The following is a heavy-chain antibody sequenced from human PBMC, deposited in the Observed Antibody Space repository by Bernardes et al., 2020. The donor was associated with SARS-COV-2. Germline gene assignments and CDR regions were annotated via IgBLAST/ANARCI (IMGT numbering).Heavy chain of an antibody. Sequence: GGSLRLSCAASGFTFSSYAMHWVRQAPGKGLEYVSAISSNGGSTYYANSVKGRFTISRDNSKNTLYLQMNSLRAEDTAVYYCAREMYSSSTYYYYGMDVWGQGTTVTVSS. V-gene: IGHV3-64*01. D-gene: IGHD6-13*01. CDR2: ISSNGGST. J-gene: IGHJ6*02. CDR1: GFTFSSYA. CDR3: AREMYSSSTYYYYGMDV.